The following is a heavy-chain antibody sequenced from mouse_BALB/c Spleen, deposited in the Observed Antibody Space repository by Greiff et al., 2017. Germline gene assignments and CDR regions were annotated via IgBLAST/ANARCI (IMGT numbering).Heavy chain of an antibody. J-gene: IGHJ1*01. Sequence: QVQLQQSGAELMKPGASVKISCKATGYTFSSYWIEWVKQRPGHGLEWIGEILPGSGSTNYNEKFKGKATFTADTSSNTAYMQLSSLTSEDSAVYYCARGDGNYEYFDVWGAGTTVTVSS. CDR3: ARGDGNYEYFDV. CDR1: GYTFSSYW. D-gene: IGHD2-1*01. CDR2: ILPGSGST. V-gene: IGHV1-9*01.